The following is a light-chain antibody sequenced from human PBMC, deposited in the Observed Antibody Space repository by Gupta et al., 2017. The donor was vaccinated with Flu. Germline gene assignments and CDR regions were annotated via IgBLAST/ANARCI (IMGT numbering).Light chain of an antibody. CDR3: QQYCSSPLLT. CDR2: GAS. CDR1: QSVSSSY. V-gene: IGKV3-20*01. Sequence: ELVLTQSPGPLSVSPGERATLSCRASQSVSSSYLAWYQQQPGQAPRLLIYGASSRATGIPDRFSGSGSGTDFTLTISRLEPEDFAVYYCQQYCSSPLLTFGGGTKVEIK. J-gene: IGKJ4*01.